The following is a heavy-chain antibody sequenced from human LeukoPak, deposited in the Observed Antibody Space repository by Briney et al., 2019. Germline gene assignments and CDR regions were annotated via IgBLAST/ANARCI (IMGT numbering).Heavy chain of an antibody. D-gene: IGHD3-3*01. V-gene: IGHV1-8*03. J-gene: IGHJ4*02. CDR1: GYTFTSYD. CDR2: MNPNSGNT. CDR3: ARVYYDFWSGYSFDY. Sequence: ASVKISCKASGYTFTSYDINWVRQATGQGLEWMGWMNPNSGNTGYAQKFQGRVTITRNTYISTAYMEMSRLRSEDKAVYYCARVYYDFWSGYSFDYWGQGTLVTVSS.